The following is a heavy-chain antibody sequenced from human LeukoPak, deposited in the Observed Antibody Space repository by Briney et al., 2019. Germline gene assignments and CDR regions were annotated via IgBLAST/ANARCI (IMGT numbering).Heavy chain of an antibody. Sequence: GGALRLSCAASGFTFSRYWMHWVREVPGKGRVWVSRINSDGRRTSYADSVKGRFTISRDNAKNTLYLQMNSLRAEDTAVYYCARDRESAFDIWGQGTMVTVSS. CDR3: ARDRESAFDI. D-gene: IGHD3-10*01. V-gene: IGHV3-74*01. CDR1: GFTFSRYW. CDR2: INSDGRRT. J-gene: IGHJ3*02.